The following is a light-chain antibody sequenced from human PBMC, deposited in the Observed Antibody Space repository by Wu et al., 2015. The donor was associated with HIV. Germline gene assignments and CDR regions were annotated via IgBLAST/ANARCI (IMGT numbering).Light chain of an antibody. CDR2: DAS. V-gene: IGKV3-11*01. CDR1: QSLSSY. Sequence: EIVLTQSPATLSLSPGGRATLSCRASQSLSSYLAWYQQKPGQAPRLLIYDASKRATGIPARFSGSGSGTDFTLTISSLEPEDFAVYYCQQRSNWPPVFTFGPGTKVDIK. J-gene: IGKJ3*01. CDR3: QQRSNWPPVFT.